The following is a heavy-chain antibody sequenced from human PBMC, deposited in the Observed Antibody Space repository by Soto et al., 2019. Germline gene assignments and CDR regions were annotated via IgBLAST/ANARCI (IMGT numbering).Heavy chain of an antibody. V-gene: IGHV4-39*01. J-gene: IGHJ4*02. CDR3: ARRLGEQPFDY. CDR1: GGSISSSSYY. Sequence: SETLSLTCTVSGGSISSSSYYWGWIRQPPGKGLEWIGSIYYSGSTYYNPSLKSRVTISVDTSKNQFSLKLSSVTAADTAVYYCARRLGEQPFDYWGQGTLVTVSS. D-gene: IGHD3-16*01. CDR2: IYYSGST.